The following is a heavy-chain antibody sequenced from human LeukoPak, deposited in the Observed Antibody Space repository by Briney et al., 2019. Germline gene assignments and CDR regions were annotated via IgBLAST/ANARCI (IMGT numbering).Heavy chain of an antibody. Sequence: ASVKVSCKASGYTFTGYYMHWVRQAPGQGLEWMGWINPNSGGTNYAQKFQGRVAMTRDTSISTAYMELSRLRSDDTAVYYCARLDYWRLWFDPWGQGTLVTVSS. V-gene: IGHV1-2*02. CDR2: INPNSGGT. J-gene: IGHJ5*02. CDR3: ARLDYWRLWFDP. D-gene: IGHD3-3*01. CDR1: GYTFTGYY.